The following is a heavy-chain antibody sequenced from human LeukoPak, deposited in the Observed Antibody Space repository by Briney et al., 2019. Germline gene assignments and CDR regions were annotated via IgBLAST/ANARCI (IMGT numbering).Heavy chain of an antibody. D-gene: IGHD6-19*01. CDR1: GFTVSSNY. CDR2: ISSSGGTI. Sequence: GGSLRLSCAASGFTVSSNYMSWVRQAPGKGLEWVSYISSSGGTIKYADSVKGRFTISRDNTKNSLYLQMNSLRADDTAVYYCAKDQGWLARNDVFDIWGKGTTVTVSS. CDR3: AKDQGWLARNDVFDI. V-gene: IGHV3-11*01. J-gene: IGHJ6*04.